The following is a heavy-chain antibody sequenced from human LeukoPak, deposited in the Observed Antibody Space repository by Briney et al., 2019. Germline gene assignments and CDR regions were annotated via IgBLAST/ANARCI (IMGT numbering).Heavy chain of an antibody. CDR2: ISYDGSNK. V-gene: IGHV3-30*19. J-gene: IGHJ4*02. CDR1: GFTFSSYG. D-gene: IGHD6-19*01. CDR3: ARGVRIAVAGYIDY. Sequence: GGSLRLSCAASGFTFSSYGMHWVRQAPGKGLEWVAAISYDGSNKNYADSMKGRFTISRDNSKNTLYLQMNSLRAEDTAVYYCARGVRIAVAGYIDYWGQGTLVTVSS.